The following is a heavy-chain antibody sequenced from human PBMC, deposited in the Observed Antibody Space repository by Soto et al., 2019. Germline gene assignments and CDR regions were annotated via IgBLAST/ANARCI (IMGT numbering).Heavy chain of an antibody. V-gene: IGHV3-23*01. CDR3: AKDLSSYCSSTSCSPWFDP. CDR2: ISGSGGST. Sequence: GGSLRLSCAASGFTFSSYAMSWVRQAPGKGLEWVSAISGSGGSTYYADSVKGRFTISRDNSKNTLYLQMNSLRAEDTAVYYCAKDLSSYCSSTSCSPWFDPWGRGTLVTVSS. D-gene: IGHD2-2*01. CDR1: GFTFSSYA. J-gene: IGHJ5*02.